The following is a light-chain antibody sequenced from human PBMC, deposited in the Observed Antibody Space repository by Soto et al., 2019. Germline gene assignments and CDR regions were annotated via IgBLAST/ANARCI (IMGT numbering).Light chain of an antibody. J-gene: IGKJ5*01. Sequence: AIQVTQSPSSLSASVGDRVTITCLASQDIRGALAWYQQKPGKPPKLLIYDLSTLENGVPSRFRGDSSGTQFTLTISGLQPEDFGTYYCQQFNSYPVTFGHGTRLDIK. CDR2: DLS. CDR3: QQFNSYPVT. CDR1: QDIRGA. V-gene: IGKV1-13*02.